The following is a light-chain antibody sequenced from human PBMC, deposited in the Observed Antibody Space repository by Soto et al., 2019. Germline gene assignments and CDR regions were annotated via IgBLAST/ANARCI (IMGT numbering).Light chain of an antibody. CDR1: QSVSSN. CDR2: AAS. Sequence: EVVMTQPPATLSASPGETATLSCRASQSVSSNLAWYQQKPGQAPRLLIYAASTRATGIPARFTGSGSGTEFTVTISSLQSEDVAVYYCHQYINWPRTFGQGTKLEI. CDR3: HQYINWPRT. J-gene: IGKJ2*01. V-gene: IGKV3-15*01.